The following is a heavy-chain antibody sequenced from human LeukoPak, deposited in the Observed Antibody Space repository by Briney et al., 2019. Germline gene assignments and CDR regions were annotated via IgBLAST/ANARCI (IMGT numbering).Heavy chain of an antibody. Sequence: ASVKVSCKASGGTFSSYAISWVRQAPGQGLEWMGGIIPIFGTANYAQKFQGRVTMTRNTSISTAYMELSSLRSEDTAVYYCARGRYRIAAAGTVDYWGQGTLVTVSS. V-gene: IGHV1-69*05. CDR1: GGTFSSYA. J-gene: IGHJ4*02. CDR3: ARGRYRIAAAGTVDY. CDR2: IIPIFGTA. D-gene: IGHD6-13*01.